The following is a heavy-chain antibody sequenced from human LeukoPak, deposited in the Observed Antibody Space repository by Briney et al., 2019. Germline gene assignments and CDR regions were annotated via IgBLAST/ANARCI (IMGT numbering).Heavy chain of an antibody. J-gene: IGHJ4*02. D-gene: IGHD1-26*01. CDR3: VAGLGSH. CDR2: INSDGSRT. Sequence: PGGSLRLSCAASGFTFSSYWMHSVRHAPGKGLVWVSRINSDGSRTSCAVCVKGRFTISRDNAKNTLYLQMNTLRAEDTAVYYCVAGLGSHWGQGTLVTVSS. CDR1: GFTFSSYW. V-gene: IGHV3-74*01.